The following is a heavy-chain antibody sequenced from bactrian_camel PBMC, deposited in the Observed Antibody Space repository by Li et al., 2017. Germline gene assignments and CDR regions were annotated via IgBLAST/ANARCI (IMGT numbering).Heavy chain of an antibody. V-gene: IGHV3S1*01. Sequence: HVQLVESGGGAVQPGGSVRLSCAASGVTARGYCMGWFRQAPGKEREGVAAMYTGFGGGNIYYDDSVKGRFTISQDNAKSTVYLQMDSLKPEDTAIYYCAAGPPYHVTQCGYNYLGQGTQVTVS. CDR2: MYTGFGGGNI. J-gene: IGHJ4*01. D-gene: IGHD2*01. CDR1: GVTARGYC. CDR3: AAGPPYHVTQCGYNY.